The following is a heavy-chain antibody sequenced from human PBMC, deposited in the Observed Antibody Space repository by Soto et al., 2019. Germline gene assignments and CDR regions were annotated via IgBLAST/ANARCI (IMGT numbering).Heavy chain of an antibody. V-gene: IGHV4-59*01. Sequence: PSKTLSLTSTVSGGSISGYYWHWIRQPPGKGLEWIGFVHYTGSTRYNPFFKSRASTSVDASKKHFSLTVNSVTAADTAVYYCARVAYGCGECFYWLDSWSQGTLVT. J-gene: IGHJ5*01. CDR2: VHYTGST. D-gene: IGHD2-21*01. CDR1: GGSISGYY. CDR3: ARVAYGCGECFYWLDS.